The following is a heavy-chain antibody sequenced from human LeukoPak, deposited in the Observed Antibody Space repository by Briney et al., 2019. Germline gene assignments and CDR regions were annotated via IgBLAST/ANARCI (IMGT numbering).Heavy chain of an antibody. CDR2: IIPILGIA. D-gene: IGHD5-18*01. CDR3: ARDPWVYVVTALYYFDY. V-gene: IGHV1-69*04. Sequence: GASVKVSCKASGGTFSSYAISWVRQAPGQVLEWMGRIIPILGIANYAQKFQGRVTITADKSTSTAYMELSSLRSEDTAVYYCARDPWVYVVTALYYFDYWGQGTLVTVSS. CDR1: GGTFSSYA. J-gene: IGHJ4*02.